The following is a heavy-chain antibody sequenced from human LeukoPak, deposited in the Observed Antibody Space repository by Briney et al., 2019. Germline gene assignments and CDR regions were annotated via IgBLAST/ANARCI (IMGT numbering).Heavy chain of an antibody. V-gene: IGHV3-23*01. D-gene: IGHD3-22*01. CDR2: ITGSDDRT. J-gene: IGHJ4*02. CDR1: GFTFSSDA. Sequence: PGGSLRLSCAASGFTFSSDAMTWLRQAPGEGLEWVSTITGSDDRTYYADSVKGRFTISRDYSKNTVHLQLNSLRAEDTAMYYCAKGPRLGSGYHPDYWGQGTLVTVSS. CDR3: AKGPRLGSGYHPDY.